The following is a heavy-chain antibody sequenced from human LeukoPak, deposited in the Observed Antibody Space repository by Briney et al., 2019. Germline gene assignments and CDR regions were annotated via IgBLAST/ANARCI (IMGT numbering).Heavy chain of an antibody. D-gene: IGHD3-22*01. V-gene: IGHV4-59*08. CDR1: GGSVSSYY. CDR3: ARHHHYYDSSGYGEGLIDY. Sequence: SETLSLTCSVSGGSVSSYYWSWIRQSPGKGLEWIGYIHNSGRTNYNPSLKSRVTGFVDTSKNQVSLRLSSVTAADTAVYYCARHHHYYDSSGYGEGLIDYWGQGTLVTVSS. CDR2: IHNSGRT. J-gene: IGHJ4*02.